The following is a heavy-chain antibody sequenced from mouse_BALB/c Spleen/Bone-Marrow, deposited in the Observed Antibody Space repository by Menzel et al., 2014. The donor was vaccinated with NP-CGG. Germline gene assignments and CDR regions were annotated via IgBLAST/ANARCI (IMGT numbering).Heavy chain of an antibody. V-gene: IGHV14-3*02. CDR1: GFNIKDPY. CDR3: APYYYGRWFTY. CDR2: IDPANGNT. J-gene: IGHJ3*01. D-gene: IGHD1-1*01. Sequence: VQLQQSGAELVKPGASVKLSCTASGFNIKDPYMHWVKQRPEHGLEWIGRIDPANGNTKYDPKFQGKATITADTSSNTAYLQLSSLTSEDTAVYYCAPYYYGRWFTYWGQGTLVTVSA.